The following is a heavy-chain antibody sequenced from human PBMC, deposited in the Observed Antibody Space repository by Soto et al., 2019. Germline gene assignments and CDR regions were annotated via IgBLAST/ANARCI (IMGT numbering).Heavy chain of an antibody. J-gene: IGHJ5*02. Sequence: PSETLSLTCAVYGGSFSGYYWSWIRQPPGKGLEWIGEINHSGSTNYNPSLKSRVTISVDTSKNQFSLKLSSVTAAETAVYYCARELAVYCSSTSCQPNWFDPWGQGTLVTVSS. CDR3: ARELAVYCSSTSCQPNWFDP. CDR2: INHSGST. D-gene: IGHD2-2*01. CDR1: GGSFSGYY. V-gene: IGHV4-34*01.